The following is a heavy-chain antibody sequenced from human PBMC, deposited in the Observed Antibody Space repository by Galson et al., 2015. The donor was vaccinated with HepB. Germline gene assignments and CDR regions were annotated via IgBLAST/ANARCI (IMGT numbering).Heavy chain of an antibody. CDR3: ARVIVGATFYYYGMDV. CDR2: INPNSGGT. J-gene: IGHJ6*02. CDR1: GYTFSGYY. Sequence: SCKASGYTFSGYYMHWVRQAPGQGLEWMGWINPNSGGTNYAQKFHGRVTMTRDTSISTAYMELSRLRSDDTALYYCARVIVGATFYYYGMDVWGQGTTVTVSS. V-gene: IGHV1-2*02. D-gene: IGHD1-26*01.